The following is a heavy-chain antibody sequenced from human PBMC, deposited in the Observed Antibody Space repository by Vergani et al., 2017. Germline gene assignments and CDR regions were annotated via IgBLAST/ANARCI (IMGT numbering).Heavy chain of an antibody. CDR3: ARRRGGSYPQGYYMDV. D-gene: IGHD1-26*01. CDR2: IYYSGNT. Sequence: QLQLQESGPGLVKPSETLSLTCTVSGGSISSRSYYWGWIRQPPGKRLEWIGSIYYSGNTFYNPSLKSRVTISVDTSKNQFSLKLSSVTAADTAVYYCARRRGGSYPQGYYMDVWGKGTTVTVSS. J-gene: IGHJ6*03. CDR1: GGSISSRSYY. V-gene: IGHV4-39*01.